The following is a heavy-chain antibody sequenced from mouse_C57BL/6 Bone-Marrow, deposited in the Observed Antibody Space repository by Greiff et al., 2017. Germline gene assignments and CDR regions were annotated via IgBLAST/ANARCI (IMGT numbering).Heavy chain of an antibody. J-gene: IGHJ1*03. CDR1: GYTFTSYW. D-gene: IGHD2-12*01. CDR2: IYPGSGST. CDR3: ARERIVGGYFDV. V-gene: IGHV1-55*01. Sequence: QVQLQQPGAELVKPGASVKMSCKASGYTFTSYWITWVKPRPGQGLQWIGDIYPGSGSTNYNEKFKSKATLTVDTSSSTAYMQLSSLTSEDSAVYYCARERIVGGYFDVWGTGTTGTVSS.